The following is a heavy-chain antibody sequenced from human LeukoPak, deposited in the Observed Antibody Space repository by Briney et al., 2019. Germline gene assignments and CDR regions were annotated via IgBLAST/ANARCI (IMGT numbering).Heavy chain of an antibody. CDR2: LYYSGSN. CDR1: GGSISTSSSY. CDR3: ARHLRGSETYSAPTQYIDY. J-gene: IGHJ4*02. D-gene: IGHD3-10*01. V-gene: IGHV4-39*01. Sequence: SETLSLTCTVSGGSISTSSSYWGWIRQPPGKGLEWIGSLYYSGSNYYNPSLKSRVAISADTSKNQFSLRLSSVTAADTAVYYYARHLRGSETYSAPTQYIDYWGQGTVVTVSS.